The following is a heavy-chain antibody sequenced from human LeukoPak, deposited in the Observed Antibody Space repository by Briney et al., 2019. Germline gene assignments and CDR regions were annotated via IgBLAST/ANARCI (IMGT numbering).Heavy chain of an antibody. J-gene: IGHJ6*02. CDR2: FDPEHGET. CDR1: GYTLTEMS. Sequence: ASVKVSCKVSGYTLTEMSIHWVRQAPGKGLEWMGGFDPEHGETIYAQNFQGRVTMTEDISTDTASMQLSSLRSEDTALYHCETEMVRGVRAYNYNYYAMDVWGPGTTVTVSS. CDR3: ETEMVRGVRAYNYNYYAMDV. D-gene: IGHD3-10*01. V-gene: IGHV1-24*01.